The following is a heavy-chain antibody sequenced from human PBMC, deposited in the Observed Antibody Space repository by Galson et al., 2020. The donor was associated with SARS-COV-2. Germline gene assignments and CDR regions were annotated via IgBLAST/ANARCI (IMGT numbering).Heavy chain of an antibody. V-gene: IGHV1-8*01. Sequence: ASVKVSCKASGYTFTSYDINWVRQATGQGLEWMGWMNPNSGNTGYAQKFQGRVTMTRNTSISTAYMELSSLRSEDTAVYYCARGHRSWYLHYYYYYYMDVWGKGTTVTVSS. CDR3: ARGHRSWYLHYYYYYYMDV. CDR2: MNPNSGNT. CDR1: GYTFTSYD. J-gene: IGHJ6*03. D-gene: IGHD6-13*01.